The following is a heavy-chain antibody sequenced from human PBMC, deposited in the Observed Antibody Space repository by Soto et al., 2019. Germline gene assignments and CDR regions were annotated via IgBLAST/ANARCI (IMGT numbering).Heavy chain of an antibody. V-gene: IGHV3-23*01. CDR2: ISGSGGST. D-gene: IGHD2-15*01. CDR1: GFTFSSYA. CDR3: AKRVARRANCSGGSCYSSPYYFDY. Sequence: GGSLRLSCAASGFTFSSYAMSWVRQAPGKGLEWVSAISGSGGSTYYADSVKGRFTISRDNSKNTLNLQMNSLRAEDTTVYKWAKRVARRANCSGGSCYSSPYYFDYWGQEPLVTVSS. J-gene: IGHJ4*02.